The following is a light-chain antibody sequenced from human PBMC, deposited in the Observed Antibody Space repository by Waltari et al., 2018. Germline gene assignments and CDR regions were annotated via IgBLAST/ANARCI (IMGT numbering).Light chain of an antibody. Sequence: EIVLTQSPATLSLSPGERATLSCRASQSVSSYLAWYQQKPGQAPRLLIYDASNTATAIPARFSGTESGTDFTLTISSLEPEDFAVYYCQQRSNWPPLFGGGTKVEIK. CDR1: QSVSSY. CDR2: DAS. CDR3: QQRSNWPPL. V-gene: IGKV3-11*01. J-gene: IGKJ4*01.